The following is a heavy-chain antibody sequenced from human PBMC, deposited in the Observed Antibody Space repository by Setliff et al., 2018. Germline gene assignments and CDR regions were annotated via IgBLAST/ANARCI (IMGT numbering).Heavy chain of an antibody. CDR3: AKDIGGSYYGPLVL. CDR1: GYTFTSHY. Sequence: ASVKVSCKASGYTFTSHYMHWVRQAPGLGLEWMGTINPSSGRTSYAQKFQGRVTMTRDTSTSTVYMEMSSLRAEDMALYYCAKDIGGSYYGPLVLWGQGTLVTAPQ. D-gene: IGHD1-26*01. V-gene: IGHV1-46*01. CDR2: INPSSGRT. J-gene: IGHJ4*02.